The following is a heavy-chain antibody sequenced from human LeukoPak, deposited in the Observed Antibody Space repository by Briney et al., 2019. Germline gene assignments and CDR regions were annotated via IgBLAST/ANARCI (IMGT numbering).Heavy chain of an antibody. CDR2: INHSGST. V-gene: IGHV4-34*01. CDR1: GGPFSGYY. D-gene: IGHD2-2*02. Sequence: PSETLSLTCAVYGGPFSGYYWSWIRQPPGKGLEWIGEINHSGSTNYNPSLKSRVTISVDTSKNQFSLKLSSVTAADTAVYYCARVGHCSSTSCYKFDPWGQGTLVTVSS. J-gene: IGHJ5*02. CDR3: ARVGHCSSTSCYKFDP.